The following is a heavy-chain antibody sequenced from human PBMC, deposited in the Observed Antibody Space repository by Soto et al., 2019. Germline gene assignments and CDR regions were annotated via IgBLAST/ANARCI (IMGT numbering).Heavy chain of an antibody. J-gene: IGHJ4*02. D-gene: IGHD3-22*01. CDR1: GASVNSANYY. V-gene: IGHV4-61*01. Sequence: SETLSLTCTLSGASVNSANYYWSWIRQPPGKGLEWIGFIYYSGSTKYNPSLKSRVTISLDTSKNQISLNLTSVTAADTAVYYCTRDTSGYHPAYWGQGTLVTVSS. CDR3: TRDTSGYHPAY. CDR2: IYYSGST.